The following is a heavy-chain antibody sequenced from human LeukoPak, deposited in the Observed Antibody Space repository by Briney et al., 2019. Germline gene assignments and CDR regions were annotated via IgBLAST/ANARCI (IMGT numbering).Heavy chain of an antibody. J-gene: IGHJ6*02. D-gene: IGHD4-17*01. V-gene: IGHV3-20*04. CDR3: ARDYGDYRSRGYYYYGMDV. CDR2: IKWNGGST. Sequence: GGSLRLSCAASGYSFKNAWMSWVRQAPGRGPEWVSGIKWNGGSTGYADSVKGRFTISRDNAKNSLYLQMNSLGAEDTALYYCARDYGDYRSRGYYYYGMDVWGQGTTVTVSS. CDR1: GYSFKNAW.